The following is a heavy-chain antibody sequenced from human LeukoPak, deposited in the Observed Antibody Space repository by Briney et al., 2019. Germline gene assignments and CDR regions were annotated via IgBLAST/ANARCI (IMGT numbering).Heavy chain of an antibody. CDR3: ARDSYSSGSEFNFDY. V-gene: IGHV1-18*01. Sequence: GASVKVSCKASGYTFTSYGISWVRQAPGQGLEWMGWISAYNGNTNYAQKLQGRVTMTTDTSTSTAYMELRSLRSDDTAVYYCARDSYSSGSEFNFDYWAREPWSPSPQ. J-gene: IGHJ4*02. D-gene: IGHD6-19*01. CDR1: GYTFTSYG. CDR2: ISAYNGNT.